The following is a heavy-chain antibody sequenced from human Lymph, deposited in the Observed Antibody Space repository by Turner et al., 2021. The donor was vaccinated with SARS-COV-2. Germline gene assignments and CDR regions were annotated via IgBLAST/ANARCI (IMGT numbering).Heavy chain of an antibody. Sequence: EVQLVESGGGVVQPGGSLRLYCAASGFTFDDYAMHWVRQAPGKGLEWVSRISGDGCSTDYADSVKGQFTISRDDSKNSLYLQINSLRTEDTALYDCSKEGLSGRRLQFVPYFAYWGQGTLVSVSS. J-gene: IGHJ4*02. CDR1: GFTFDDYA. D-gene: IGHD5-12*01. CDR3: SKEGLSGRRLQFVPYFAY. V-gene: IGHV3-43*02. CDR2: ISGDGCST.